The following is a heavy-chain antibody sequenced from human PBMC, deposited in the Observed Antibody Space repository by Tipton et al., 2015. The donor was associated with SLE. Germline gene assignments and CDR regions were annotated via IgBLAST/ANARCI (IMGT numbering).Heavy chain of an antibody. Sequence: TLSLTCTVSGGSINNGDYYWSWIRQPPGKGLEWIGSIYHSGSTYYNASLKSRVTISVDTSKNQFSLNLTSVIAADTAVYYCAREDNSYWYFDLWGRGTLVTVSS. CDR2: IYHSGST. CDR1: GGSINNGDYY. J-gene: IGHJ2*01. D-gene: IGHD2-15*01. V-gene: IGHV4-39*07. CDR3: AREDNSYWYFDL.